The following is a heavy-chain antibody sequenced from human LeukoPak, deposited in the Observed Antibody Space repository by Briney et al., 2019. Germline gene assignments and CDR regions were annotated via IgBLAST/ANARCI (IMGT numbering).Heavy chain of an antibody. CDR3: AKDREQLVPGWYFDL. J-gene: IGHJ2*01. D-gene: IGHD6-13*01. CDR1: GFTFSSYG. CDR2: IWYDGSNK. Sequence: LAGGSLRLSCAASGFTFSSYGMHWVRQAPGKGLEWVAVIWYDGSNKYCADSVKGRFAISRDNSKNTLYLQMNSLRAEDTAVYYCAKDREQLVPGWYFDLWGRGTLVTVSS. V-gene: IGHV3-33*06.